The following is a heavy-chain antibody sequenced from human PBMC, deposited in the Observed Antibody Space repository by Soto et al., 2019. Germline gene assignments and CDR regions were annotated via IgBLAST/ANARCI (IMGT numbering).Heavy chain of an antibody. CDR3: ARGRYCLTGRCFPNWLDS. CDR2: IYKSTTT. CDR1: GDSISTVDYF. D-gene: IGHD2-15*01. V-gene: IGHV4-30-4*01. J-gene: IGHJ5*01. Sequence: SETLSLTCSVSGDSISTVDYFWAWIRQPPGQALEYIGYIYKSTTTYYNPSFESRVAISLDTSKSQFSLNVTSVTAADTAVYFCARGRYCLTGRCFPNWLDSWGQGTLVTVSS.